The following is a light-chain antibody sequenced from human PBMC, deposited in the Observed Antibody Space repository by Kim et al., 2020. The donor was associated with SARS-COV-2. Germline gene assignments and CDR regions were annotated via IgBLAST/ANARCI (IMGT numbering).Light chain of an antibody. CDR2: DVS. CDR3: SSYTSSGTLGV. V-gene: IGLV2-14*03. CDR1: SSDVGGYNY. J-gene: IGLJ1*01. Sequence: QSALTQPASVSGSPGQSITISCTGTSSDVGGYNYVSWYQQHPGKAPKLMIYDVSNRPSGVSNRFSGSKSGNTASLTISGLQADDEADYYCSSYTSSGTLGVFGTGTKVTV.